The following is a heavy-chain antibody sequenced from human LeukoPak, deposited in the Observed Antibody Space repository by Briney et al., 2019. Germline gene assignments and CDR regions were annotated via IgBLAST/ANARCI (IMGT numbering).Heavy chain of an antibody. CDR2: IYHSGST. CDR1: GYSISSDYY. V-gene: IGHV4-38-2*02. D-gene: IGHD4-11*01. CDR3: ARERLTTITTNGMDV. J-gene: IGHJ6*02. Sequence: SETLSLTCNVSGYSISSDYYWSWIRQPPGKGLEWIGSIYHSGSTYYNPSLKSRVSMSVDTSKNQFSLKVISVTAADTAVYYCARERLTTITTNGMDVWGQGTTVTVSS.